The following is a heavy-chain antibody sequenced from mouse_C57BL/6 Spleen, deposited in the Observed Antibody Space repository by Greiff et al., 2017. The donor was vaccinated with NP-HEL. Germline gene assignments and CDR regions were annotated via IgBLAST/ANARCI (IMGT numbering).Heavy chain of an antibody. CDR3: TRDSSHYYGSSWFAY. CDR1: GFTFSSYA. D-gene: IGHD1-1*01. Sequence: EVQGVESGEGLVKPGGSLKLSCAASGFTFSSYAMSWVRQTPEKRLEWVAYISSGGDYIYYADTVKGRFTISRDNARNTLYLQMSSLKSEDTAMYYGTRDSSHYYGSSWFAYWGQGTLVTVSA. J-gene: IGHJ3*01. CDR2: ISSGGDYI. V-gene: IGHV5-9-1*02.